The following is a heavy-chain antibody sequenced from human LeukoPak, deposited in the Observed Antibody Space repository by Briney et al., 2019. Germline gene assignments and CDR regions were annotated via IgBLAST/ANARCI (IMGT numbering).Heavy chain of an antibody. CDR3: SRDGYCGGDCYWGY. J-gene: IGHJ4*02. CDR2: IRSKGYGGTT. Sequence: GGSLRLSCTVSGFNFGDYGLSWFRQAPGKGLEWVGFIRSKGYGGTTEYAASVKGRFTISRDDSKSIAYLQMNSLKSEDTAVYYCSRDGYCGGDCYWGYWGQGTLVTVSS. D-gene: IGHD2-21*02. CDR1: GFNFGDYG. V-gene: IGHV3-49*03.